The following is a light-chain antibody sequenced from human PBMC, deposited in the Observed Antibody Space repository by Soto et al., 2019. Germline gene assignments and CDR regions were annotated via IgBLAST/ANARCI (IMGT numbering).Light chain of an antibody. Sequence: QSVLTQPRSVSGSPGQSVTISCTGTSSDVGGYDYVSWYQQYAGRAPKLMIYDVTKRPSGVPDRFSGSKSDNTASLTISGLQAEDEADYYCGSNACNYTYVFGTGTKVTVL. V-gene: IGLV2-11*01. CDR1: SSDVGGYDY. CDR2: DVT. CDR3: GSNACNYTYV. J-gene: IGLJ1*01.